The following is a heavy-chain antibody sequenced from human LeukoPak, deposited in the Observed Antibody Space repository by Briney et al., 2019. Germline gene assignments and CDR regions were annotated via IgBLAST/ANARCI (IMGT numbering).Heavy chain of an antibody. V-gene: IGHV3-21*01. CDR2: ISSSSSYI. J-gene: IGHJ4*02. CDR3: ARQDGSGWYSDFDY. CDR1: GFTFSSYS. D-gene: IGHD6-19*01. Sequence: GGSLRLSCAASGFTFSSYSMNWVRQAPGKGLEWVSSISSSSSYIYYADSVKGRFTISRDNAKNSLYLQMNSLRAEDTAVYYCARQDGSGWYSDFDYWGQGTLVTVSS.